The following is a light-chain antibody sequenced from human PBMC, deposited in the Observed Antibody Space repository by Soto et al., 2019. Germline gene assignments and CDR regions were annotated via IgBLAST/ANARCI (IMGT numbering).Light chain of an antibody. Sequence: HSVLAQPASVSGSPGQSITISCTGTSSDIGSYNYVAWYQQFPGKTPKLIIYEVRNRPSGVSFRFSGSKSGNTASLTISGLQAEDEVDYYCISYRGSDTPYVFGTGTKVTV. V-gene: IGLV2-14*01. CDR2: EVR. J-gene: IGLJ1*01. CDR3: ISYRGSDTPYV. CDR1: SSDIGSYNY.